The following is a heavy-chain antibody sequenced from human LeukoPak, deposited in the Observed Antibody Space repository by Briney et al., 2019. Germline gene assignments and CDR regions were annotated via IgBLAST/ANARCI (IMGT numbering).Heavy chain of an antibody. D-gene: IGHD3-10*01. CDR1: GGTFSSYA. V-gene: IGHV1-69*06. CDR2: IIPMFGTA. J-gene: IGHJ5*02. Sequence: SVKVSCKASGGTFSSYAISWVRQAPGQGLEWMGGIIPMFGTANYAQKLQGRVTITAEKSTSTAYMELSSLRSEDTAVYYCARADPFYGAGTYAGGWFDPWGQGTLVTVSS. CDR3: ARADPFYGAGTYAGGWFDP.